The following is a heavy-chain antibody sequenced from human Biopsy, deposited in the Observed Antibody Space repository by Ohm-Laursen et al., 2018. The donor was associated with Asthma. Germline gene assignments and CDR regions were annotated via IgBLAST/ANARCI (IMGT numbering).Heavy chain of an antibody. CDR1: GFTFRSYA. D-gene: IGHD3-3*01. V-gene: IGHV3-30-3*01. Sequence: SLRLSCAASGFTFRSYAMHWVRQAPGKGLEWVAVGGSYYDGGLKYYADSADGRFTVSRDDSKNTLYLQMNSLRPDDTAVYYCARDVMEWYLPAFDFWGQGTLVTVSS. CDR2: GGSYYDGGLK. CDR3: ARDVMEWYLPAFDF. J-gene: IGHJ4*02.